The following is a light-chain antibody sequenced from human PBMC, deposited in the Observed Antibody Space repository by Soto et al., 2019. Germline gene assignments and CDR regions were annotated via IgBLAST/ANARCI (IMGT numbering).Light chain of an antibody. CDR2: DAS. CDR3: QQYDNLGIT. V-gene: IGKV1-33*01. CDR1: QDISNY. Sequence: DIQMTQSPSSLSASVGDRVTITCQASQDISNYLNWYQQKPGKAPKLLIYDASNLETGVPSRFSGSGSGTDFTFTISSLQPEDIATYYCQQYDNLGITFGQRTRLEIK. J-gene: IGKJ5*01.